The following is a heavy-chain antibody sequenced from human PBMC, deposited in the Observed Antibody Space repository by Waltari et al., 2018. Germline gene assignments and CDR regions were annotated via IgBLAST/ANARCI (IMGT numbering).Heavy chain of an antibody. Sequence: EVQMVESGGGLVQPGGSLTISCEASGFTFSTFWMSWFRQAPGKGLDWVANIKEDGSATYYIDAVRGRFTISRDNAKNSLYLQMSSLRVDDTAMYYCSRDSSGNDYWGQGTLVTVS. J-gene: IGHJ4*02. CDR1: GFTFSTFW. V-gene: IGHV3-7*01. CDR2: IKEDGSAT. D-gene: IGHD1-26*01. CDR3: SRDSSGNDY.